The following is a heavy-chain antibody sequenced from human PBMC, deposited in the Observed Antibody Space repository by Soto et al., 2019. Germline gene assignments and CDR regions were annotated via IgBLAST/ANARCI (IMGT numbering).Heavy chain of an antibody. J-gene: IGHJ4*02. CDR3: TTSTPRYSGYS. Sequence: EVQLVESGGGLVQPGRSLRLSCAASGFTFSNAWMSWVRQAPGKGLEWVGRIKSKTDGGTTDYAAPVKGRFTISRDDSKNTLYLQMNSLKTEDTAVYYCTTSTPRYSGYSWGQGTLVTVSS. CDR1: GFTFSNAW. V-gene: IGHV3-15*01. CDR2: IKSKTDGGTT. D-gene: IGHD5-12*01.